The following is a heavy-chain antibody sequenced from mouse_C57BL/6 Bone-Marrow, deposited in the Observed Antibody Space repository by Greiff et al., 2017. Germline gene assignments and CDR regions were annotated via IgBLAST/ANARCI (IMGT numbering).Heavy chain of an antibody. CDR3: ARDGFITSFDY. D-gene: IGHD1-1*01. CDR1: GYAFSSYW. J-gene: IGHJ2*01. Sequence: VQLQQSGAELVKPGASVKISCKASGYAFSSYWMNWVKQRPGKGLEWIGQIYPGDGDTNYNGKFKGKATLTADKSSSPAYMQLSSLTSEDSAVYFCARDGFITSFDYWGQGTTLTVSS. V-gene: IGHV1-80*01. CDR2: IYPGDGDT.